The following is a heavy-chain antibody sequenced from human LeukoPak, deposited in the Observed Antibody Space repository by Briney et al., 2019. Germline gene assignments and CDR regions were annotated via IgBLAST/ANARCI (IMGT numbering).Heavy chain of an antibody. CDR3: ARDPGYYSSSRDY. D-gene: IGHD6-13*01. CDR1: GYTFTGYY. CDR2: INPNSGGT. J-gene: IGHJ4*02. V-gene: IGHV1-2*02. Sequence: GASVKVSCKASGYTFTGYYMHWVRQAPGQGLEWMGWINPNSGGTNYAQKFQGRVTMTRDTSISTAYMELSRLRSDDTAVYYCARDPGYYSSSRDYWGQGTLVTVSS.